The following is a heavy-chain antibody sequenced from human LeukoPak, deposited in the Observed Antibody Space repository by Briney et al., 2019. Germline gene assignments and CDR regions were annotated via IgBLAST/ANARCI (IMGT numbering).Heavy chain of an antibody. Sequence: SGTLSLTCTVSGGSISSYYWSWIRQPAGKGLEWIGRIYTSGSTNYNPSLKSRVTMSVDTSKNQFSLKLSSVTAADTAVYYCARGSHSQLYYYYGMDVWGQGTTVTVSS. CDR3: ARGSHSQLYYYYGMDV. CDR1: GGSISSYY. V-gene: IGHV4-4*07. J-gene: IGHJ6*02. CDR2: IYTSGST. D-gene: IGHD2-2*01.